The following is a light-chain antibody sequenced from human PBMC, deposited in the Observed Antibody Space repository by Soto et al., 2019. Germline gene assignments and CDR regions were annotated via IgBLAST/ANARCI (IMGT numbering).Light chain of an antibody. V-gene: IGKV3-11*01. J-gene: IGKJ2*01. CDR3: QQYLSFPMYT. CDR2: DAS. Sequence: PGERATLSCRASQSVSSCLAWYQQKPGQAPRLLIYDASNRATGIPARFSGSGSGTDFTLTVSNLESEDVAIYYCQQYLSFPMYTFAQGTKLEIK. CDR1: QSVSSC.